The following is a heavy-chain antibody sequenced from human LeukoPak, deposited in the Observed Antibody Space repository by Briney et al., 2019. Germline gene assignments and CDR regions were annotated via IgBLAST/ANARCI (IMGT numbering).Heavy chain of an antibody. V-gene: IGHV3-30*03. CDR1: GFTFSSYG. J-gene: IGHJ5*02. Sequence: PGRSLRLSCAASGFTFSSYGMHWVRQAPGKGLEWVAVISYDGSNKYYADSVKGRFTISRDNSKNTLYLQMNSLRAEDTAVYYCATDTWWFAPWGQGTLVTVSS. CDR2: ISYDGSNK. CDR3: ATDTWWFAP. D-gene: IGHD5-18*01.